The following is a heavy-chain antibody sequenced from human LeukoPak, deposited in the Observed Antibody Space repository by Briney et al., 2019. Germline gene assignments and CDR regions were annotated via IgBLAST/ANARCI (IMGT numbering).Heavy chain of an antibody. Sequence: SETLSLTCTVSGGSISTSSYSWGWVRQPPGKGLEWIGSIYDRGPTYYNPSLRSRLTISIDTSKNQFSLRLSSVTAAETAVYYCARRWMMEGNFDNWGQGTLVTVSS. J-gene: IGHJ4*02. CDR3: ARRWMMEGNFDN. D-gene: IGHD1-1*01. CDR1: GGSISTSSYS. CDR2: IYDRGPT. V-gene: IGHV4-39*01.